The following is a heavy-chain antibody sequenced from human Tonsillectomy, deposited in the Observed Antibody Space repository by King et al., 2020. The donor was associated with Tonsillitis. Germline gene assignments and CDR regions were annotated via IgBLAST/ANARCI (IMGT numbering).Heavy chain of an antibody. CDR2: IYYSGYT. CDR1: GGSIISGDDY. D-gene: IGHD2-15*01. Sequence: VQLQESGPGLLKPSQTLSLTCTVSGGSIISGDDYWSWIRQPPGKGLEWIGYIYYSGYTYYNPSLTSLKSRVSMSVDTSKNQFSLKLTSVTAADTAVYYCASGARYCSGGTCYSVWDYWGQGTLVTVSS. J-gene: IGHJ4*02. V-gene: IGHV4-30-4*01. CDR3: ASGARYCSGGTCYSVWDY.